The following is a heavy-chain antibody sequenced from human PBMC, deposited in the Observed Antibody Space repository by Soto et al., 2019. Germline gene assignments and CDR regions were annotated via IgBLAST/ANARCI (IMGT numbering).Heavy chain of an antibody. CDR3: ARASAGALYAF. V-gene: IGHV1-18*01. CDR2: ISGYNGYP. D-gene: IGHD2-2*01. J-gene: IGHJ4*02. CDR1: GYIFTNYG. Sequence: QVQLVQSGAEVRKPGASVNVSCKTSGYIFTNYGVAWVRQAPGQGLELVAWISGYNGYPKHTQKFQGRVTVTTDTTTRTGSMELRNLRADDTAVYYGARASAGALYAFWGQGTRVTVSS.